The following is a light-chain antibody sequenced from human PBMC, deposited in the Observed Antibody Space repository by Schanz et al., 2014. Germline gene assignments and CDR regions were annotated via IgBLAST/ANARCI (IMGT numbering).Light chain of an antibody. CDR1: SSDVGNYNL. CDR3: SSHGGSRV. CDR2: EGS. J-gene: IGLJ3*02. V-gene: IGLV2-14*02. Sequence: QSALTQPASVSGSPGQSITISCTGTSSDVGNYNLVSWYQQHPGKAPKLLIFEGSKRPSGVSSRFSGSKSGNTASLPVSGLQAEDEADYYCSSHGGSRVFGGGTKLTVL.